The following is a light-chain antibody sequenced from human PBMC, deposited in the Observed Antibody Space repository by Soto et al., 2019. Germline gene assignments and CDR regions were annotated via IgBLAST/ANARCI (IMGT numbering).Light chain of an antibody. Sequence: SVLTQPLSVSGTRGERVIISCSGSSSNIGTYSVSWYQQFPGSAPRLLIYSDNQRPSGVPDRFSASKSGASASLAISGLQSEDEADFYCAAWDDSLNGCVFGTGTKVIVL. J-gene: IGLJ1*01. CDR3: AAWDDSLNGCV. V-gene: IGLV1-44*01. CDR1: SSNIGTYS. CDR2: SDN.